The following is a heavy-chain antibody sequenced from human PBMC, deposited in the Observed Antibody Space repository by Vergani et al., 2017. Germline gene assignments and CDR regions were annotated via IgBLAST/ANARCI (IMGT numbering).Heavy chain of an antibody. CDR1: GYTFTSYD. CDR2: MNPNSGNT. CDR3: AREYYDYVWGSYRYDY. Sequence: QVQLVQSGAEVKKPGASVKVSCKASGYTFTSYDINWVRQATGQGLEWMGWMNPNSGNTGYAQKFQGRVTMTRNTSISTAYMELSSLRSEDTAVYCCAREYYDYVWGSYRYDYWGQGTLVTVSS. D-gene: IGHD3-16*02. V-gene: IGHV1-8*01. J-gene: IGHJ4*02.